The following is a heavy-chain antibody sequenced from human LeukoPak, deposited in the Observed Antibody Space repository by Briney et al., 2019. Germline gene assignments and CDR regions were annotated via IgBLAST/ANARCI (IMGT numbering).Heavy chain of an antibody. CDR3: ATHPLNWNYEVWFDY. Sequence: GASVKVSCKASGGTFSSYAISWVRQAPGQGLEWMGGIIPIFGTANYAQKFQGRVTITTDESTSTAYMELSSLRSEDTAVYYCATHPLNWNYEVWFDYWGQGTLVTVSS. J-gene: IGHJ4*02. CDR2: IIPIFGTA. V-gene: IGHV1-69*05. CDR1: GGTFSSYA. D-gene: IGHD1-7*01.